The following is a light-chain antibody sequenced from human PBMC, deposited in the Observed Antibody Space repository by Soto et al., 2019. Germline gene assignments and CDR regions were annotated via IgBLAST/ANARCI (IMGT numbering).Light chain of an antibody. CDR3: QHGYVAPYS. V-gene: IGKV1-39*01. CDR2: AAS. CDR1: QSISAY. Sequence: DIQMTQSPSSMSASVGDRVTITCRASQSISAYLNWYQQKPGKAPKLLIYAASSLQSGVPSRFTGSGSETDFTLTIRGLQPEDFATYYCQHGYVAPYSFGQGTKVDI. J-gene: IGKJ2*03.